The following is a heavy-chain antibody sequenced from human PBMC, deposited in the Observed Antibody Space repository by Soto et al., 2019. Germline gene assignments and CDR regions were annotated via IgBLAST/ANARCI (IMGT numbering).Heavy chain of an antibody. CDR1: GGSISSGDYY. Sequence: QVQLQESGPGLVKPSQTLSLTCTVSGGSISSGDYYWSWIRQPPGKGLEWIGYIYYSGSAYYNPYLKSRVTISVDTSKNQFSLTLSSVTAADTAVYYCPRVGHINWFDPWGQGTLVTVSS. CDR2: IYYSGSA. J-gene: IGHJ5*02. D-gene: IGHD2-21*01. CDR3: PRVGHINWFDP. V-gene: IGHV4-30-4*01.